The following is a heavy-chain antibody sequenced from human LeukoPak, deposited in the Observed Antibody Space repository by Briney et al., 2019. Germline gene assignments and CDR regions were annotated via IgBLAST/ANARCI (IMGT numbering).Heavy chain of an antibody. CDR2: IGHSGDT. J-gene: IGHJ4*02. CDR3: ARGHLRTGTREFDS. D-gene: IGHD1-7*01. CDR1: GGSFSDYY. V-gene: IGHV4-34*01. Sequence: SETLSLTCAVYGGSFSDYYWSWIRQPPGKGLEWIGEIGHSGDTKYNASLKSRVSLSVDTSKNQISLKMNFVTAADTALYYCARGHLRTGTREFDSWGQGTLVIVSS.